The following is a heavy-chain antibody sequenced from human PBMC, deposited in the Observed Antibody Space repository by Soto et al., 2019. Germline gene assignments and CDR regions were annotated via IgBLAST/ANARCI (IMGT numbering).Heavy chain of an antibody. D-gene: IGHD2-21*01. CDR3: ARHEYCGGDCYFFDY. J-gene: IGHJ4*02. V-gene: IGHV4-59*08. CDR1: GGSISSYY. CDR2: IYYSGST. Sequence: TLSLTCTVSGGSISSYYWSWIRQPPGKGLEWIGYIYYSGSTNYNPSLKSRVTISVDTSKNQFSLKLSSVTAADTAVYYCARHEYCGGDCYFFDYWGQGTLVTVSS.